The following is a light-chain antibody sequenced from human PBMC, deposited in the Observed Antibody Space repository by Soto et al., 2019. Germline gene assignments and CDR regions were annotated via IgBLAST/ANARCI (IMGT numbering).Light chain of an antibody. CDR3: CSYTSSDTLGV. CDR1: SSDVGSYNY. Sequence: QSALTQPASVSGSPGQSITISCTGTSSDVGSYNYVSWYQQHPGKAPKLMIYEVSNRPSGVSNRFSGSKSGNTASLTISGLQAEDEADYYCCSYTSSDTLGVFGTGTKVTVL. V-gene: IGLV2-14*03. CDR2: EVS. J-gene: IGLJ1*01.